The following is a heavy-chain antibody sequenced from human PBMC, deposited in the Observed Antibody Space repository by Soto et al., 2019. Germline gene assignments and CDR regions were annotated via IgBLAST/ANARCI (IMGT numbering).Heavy chain of an antibody. V-gene: IGHV4-34*01. J-gene: IGHJ5*02. CDR3: ARSSGWHNWFDP. CDR1: GGSFSGYY. CDR2: INHSGST. Sequence: SETLSLTCAVYGGSFSGYYWSWIRQPLGKGLEWIGEINHSGSTNYNLSLKSRVTISVDTSKNQFSLKLSSVTAADTAVYYCARSSGWHNWFDPWGQGTLVTVSS. D-gene: IGHD6-19*01.